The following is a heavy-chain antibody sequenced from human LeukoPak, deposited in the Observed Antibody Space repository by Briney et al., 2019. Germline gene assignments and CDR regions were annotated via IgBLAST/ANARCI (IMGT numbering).Heavy chain of an antibody. CDR2: ISYDGSNK. V-gene: IGHV3-30*04. J-gene: IGHJ6*03. Sequence: GGSLRLSCAASGFTFSSYAMHWVRQAPGKGLEWVAVISYDGSNKYYADSVKGRFTISRDNAKNSLYLQMNSLRAEDTALYYCARARRETDFWSGYYPGYYYYMDVWGKGTTVTVSS. CDR1: GFTFSSYA. CDR3: ARARRETDFWSGYYPGYYYYMDV. D-gene: IGHD3-3*01.